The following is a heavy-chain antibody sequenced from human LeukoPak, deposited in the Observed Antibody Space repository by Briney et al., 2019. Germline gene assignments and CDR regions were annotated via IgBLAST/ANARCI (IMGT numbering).Heavy chain of an antibody. Sequence: PSETLSLTCTVSGGSISSSSYYWGWIRQPPGKGLEWIGSIYYSGSTYYNPSLKSRVTISVDTSKNQFSLKLSSVTAAGTAVYYCARHEGSSSGWCGEYFQHWGQGTLVTVSS. J-gene: IGHJ1*01. CDR1: GGSISSSSYY. D-gene: IGHD6-19*01. CDR2: IYYSGST. CDR3: ARHEGSSSGWCGEYFQH. V-gene: IGHV4-39*01.